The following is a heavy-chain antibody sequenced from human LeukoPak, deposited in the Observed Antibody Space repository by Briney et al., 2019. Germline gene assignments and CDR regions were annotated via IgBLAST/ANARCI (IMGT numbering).Heavy chain of an antibody. D-gene: IGHD3-10*01. Sequence: GGSLRLSCAASGFTFSSYWMSWVRQAPGKGLEWVANIKQDGSEKYYVDSVKGRLTISRDNAKNSLYLQMNSLRAEDTAVYYCARDLPTSVLLWFGGTPVVGFDYWGQGTLVTVSS. V-gene: IGHV3-7*01. CDR1: GFTFSSYW. CDR2: IKQDGSEK. CDR3: ARDLPTSVLLWFGGTPVVGFDY. J-gene: IGHJ4*02.